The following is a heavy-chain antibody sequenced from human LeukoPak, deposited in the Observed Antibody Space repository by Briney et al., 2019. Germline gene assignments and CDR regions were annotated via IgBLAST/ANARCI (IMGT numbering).Heavy chain of an antibody. V-gene: IGHV3-48*01. Sequence: PGGSLRLSCAASGFTFSTYGMSWVRQAPGKGLEWLSYISGSSSAINYADSVKGRFTISRDNARNSLFLQMNSLRAEDTAGYYCATYSGYDRIFDYWGQGTLVTVSS. J-gene: IGHJ4*02. CDR2: ISGSSSAI. CDR3: ATYSGYDRIFDY. CDR1: GFTFSTYG. D-gene: IGHD5-12*01.